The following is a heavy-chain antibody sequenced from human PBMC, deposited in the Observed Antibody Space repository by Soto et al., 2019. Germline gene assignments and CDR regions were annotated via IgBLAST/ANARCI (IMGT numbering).Heavy chain of an antibody. CDR3: ARHHVRGRTIAGAAEF. V-gene: IGHV4-34*01. CDR1: GGSLSGYY. Sequence: TLSLTCAVYGGSLSGYYWSWIRQPPGKALEWIGEINHGGNTNYNPSLKTRVTISVDTSKNQLFLNLSSVTAADTAMYYCARHHVRGRTIAGAAEFWGQGTLVTVSS. J-gene: IGHJ4*02. CDR2: INHGGNT. D-gene: IGHD1-26*01.